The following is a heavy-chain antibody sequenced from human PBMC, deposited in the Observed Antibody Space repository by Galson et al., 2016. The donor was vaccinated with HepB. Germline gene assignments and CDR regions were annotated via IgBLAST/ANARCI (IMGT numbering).Heavy chain of an antibody. J-gene: IGHJ4*02. CDR1: GDSITSYY. D-gene: IGHD5-24*01. CDR3: AGAQLSLEMALDC. CDR2: IYYSGNS. Sequence: SETLSLTCTVSGDSITSYYWSWIRQPPGKGLEWIGHIYYSGNSNYNPSPKSRVTISVDTSRNQFSLKLNSVTAADTGVYYCAGAQLSLEMALDCWGQGTLVTVSS. V-gene: IGHV4-59*01.